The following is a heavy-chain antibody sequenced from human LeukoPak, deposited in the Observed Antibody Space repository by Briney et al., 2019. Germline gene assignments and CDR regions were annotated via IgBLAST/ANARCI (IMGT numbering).Heavy chain of an antibody. D-gene: IGHD3-16*01. V-gene: IGHV1-69*04. CDR1: GGTFSSYA. Sequence: ASVKVSCKASGGTFSSYAISWVRQAPGQGLEWMGRIIPILGIANYAQKFQGRVTITADKSTSTAYMELSSLRSEDTAMYYCARVWGMTLFDYWGQGTLVTVSS. J-gene: IGHJ4*02. CDR2: IIPILGIA. CDR3: ARVWGMTLFDY.